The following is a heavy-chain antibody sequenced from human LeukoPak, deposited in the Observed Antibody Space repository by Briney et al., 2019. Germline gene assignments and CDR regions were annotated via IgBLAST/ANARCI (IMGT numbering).Heavy chain of an antibody. V-gene: IGHV4-59*01. D-gene: IGHD3-22*01. J-gene: IGHJ4*02. CDR3: ARWDYYDSSGYYEGEGYFDY. CDR1: GGSISSSY. CDR2: ISDSGST. Sequence: SETLSLTCTVPGGSISSSYWSWIRQPPGKGLEWIGYISDSGSTNYNPSLKSRVTISVDTSKNQFSLKLSSVTAADTAVYYCARWDYYDSSGYYEGEGYFDYWGQGTLVTVSS.